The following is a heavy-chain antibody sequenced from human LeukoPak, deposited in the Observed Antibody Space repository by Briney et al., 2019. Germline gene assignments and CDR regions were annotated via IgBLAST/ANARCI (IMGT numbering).Heavy chain of an antibody. CDR1: GYTFTGYY. Sequence: GASVKVSCKASGYTFTGYYVHWVRQAPGQGLEWMGRIDPNIGGTNYAQKFQGRVTMTRDTSISTAYMELSRLRSDDTAVYYCARDSRVAADYWGQGTLVSVSS. CDR2: IDPNIGGT. CDR3: ARDSRVAADY. J-gene: IGHJ4*02. V-gene: IGHV1-2*06. D-gene: IGHD6-19*01.